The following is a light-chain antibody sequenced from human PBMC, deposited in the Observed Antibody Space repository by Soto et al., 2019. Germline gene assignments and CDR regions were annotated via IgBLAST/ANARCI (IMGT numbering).Light chain of an antibody. Sequence: EIEMTQSPATLSLATGERVTLSCRASESVSTNLAWYQQKAGQAPRLLIYGASTRATGIPARFSGSGSGTEFTLTISSLQPEDFATYYCLQHNSYPWTFGQGTKVDIK. CDR3: LQHNSYPWT. CDR2: GAS. V-gene: IGKV3-15*01. CDR1: ESVSTN. J-gene: IGKJ1*01.